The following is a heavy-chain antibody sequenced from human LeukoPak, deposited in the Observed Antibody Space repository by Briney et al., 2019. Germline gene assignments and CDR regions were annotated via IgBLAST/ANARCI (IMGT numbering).Heavy chain of an antibody. Sequence: GGSLRLSCAASGFTFSSYGMHWVRQAPGKGLEWVAVISYDGSNKYYADSVKGRFTISRDNSKNTLYLQMNSLRAEDTAVYYCAKGEARGSGSYYRFGYWGQGTLVTVSS. CDR1: GFTFSSYG. CDR2: ISYDGSNK. J-gene: IGHJ4*02. D-gene: IGHD1-26*01. V-gene: IGHV3-30*18. CDR3: AKGEARGSGSYYRFGY.